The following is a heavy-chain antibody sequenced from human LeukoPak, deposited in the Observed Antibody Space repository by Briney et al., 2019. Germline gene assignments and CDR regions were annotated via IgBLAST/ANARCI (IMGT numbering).Heavy chain of an antibody. CDR2: IIPILGIA. V-gene: IGHV1-69*04. J-gene: IGHJ5*02. D-gene: IGHD2-2*01. Sequence: SVKVSCEASGGTFSSYAISWVRQAPGQGLEWMGRIIPILGIANYAQKFQGRVTITADKSTSTAYMELSSLRSEDTAVYYCAVGSGVVVPDWFDPWGQGTLVTVSS. CDR3: AVGSGVVVPDWFDP. CDR1: GGTFSSYA.